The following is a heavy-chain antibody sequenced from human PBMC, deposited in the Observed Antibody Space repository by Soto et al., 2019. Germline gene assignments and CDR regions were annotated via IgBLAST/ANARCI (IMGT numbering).Heavy chain of an antibody. CDR3: AKGKAAIPVYYFDY. D-gene: IGHD2-2*02. V-gene: IGHV3-23*01. CDR1: GFTFSDYA. J-gene: IGHJ4*02. Sequence: LRLSCAASGFTFSDYAMSWVRQAPGKGLEWVSSTSRSGDSTYYADSVKGRFTISRDNSKNTLYLLSNSLRVGDTAVYYCAKGKAAIPVYYFDYWGQGTLVTVSS. CDR2: TSRSGDST.